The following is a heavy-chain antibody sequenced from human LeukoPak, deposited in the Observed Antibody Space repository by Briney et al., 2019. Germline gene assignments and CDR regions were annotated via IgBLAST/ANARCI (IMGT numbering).Heavy chain of an antibody. V-gene: IGHV3-15*07. J-gene: IGHJ4*02. CDR1: GLTVTNAW. D-gene: IGHD3-10*01. CDR2: IASKTDGGAT. CDR3: TTGIRGD. Sequence: GGTLRLSCSASGLTVTNAWMNWVRQAPGEGLDWVGRIASKTDGGATDYAAPVKGRFTISRDDSKNTLNLQMNSLKTEDTAVYYCTTGIRGDWGQGTLVTVSS.